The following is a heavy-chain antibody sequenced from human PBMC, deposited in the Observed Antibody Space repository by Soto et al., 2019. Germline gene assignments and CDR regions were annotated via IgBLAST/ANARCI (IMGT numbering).Heavy chain of an antibody. CDR3: ARAAGRSKLLPYYFDP. D-gene: IGHD3-10*01. V-gene: IGHV1-3*01. CDR1: GYGFTTSA. J-gene: IGHJ5*02. CDR2: INPATGDT. Sequence: QVHLVQSGAEVQKPGASVRISCQASGYGFTTSAIHWVRQAPGQSLEWMGWINPATGDTKYSEKVRRRVTFASDTSATTVYMDLRTLASHDTAVYYCARAAGRSKLLPYYFDPWGQGTLVTVSS.